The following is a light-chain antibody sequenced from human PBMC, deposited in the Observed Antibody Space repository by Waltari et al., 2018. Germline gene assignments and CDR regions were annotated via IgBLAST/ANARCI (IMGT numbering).Light chain of an antibody. J-gene: IGKJ2*01. CDR2: AAS. Sequence: DIQMTQSPSSLSASVGDRDTITCRASQSISSYLNWYRQKPGKAPKLLIYAASSLQSGVPSRFSGSGSGTDFTLTISSLQPEDFATYYCQQSYSTPYTFGQGTKLEIK. V-gene: IGKV1-39*01. CDR1: QSISSY. CDR3: QQSYSTPYT.